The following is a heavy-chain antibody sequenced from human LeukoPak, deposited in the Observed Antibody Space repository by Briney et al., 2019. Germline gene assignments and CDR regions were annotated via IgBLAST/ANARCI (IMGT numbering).Heavy chain of an antibody. Sequence: SETLSLTCSVSGYSISSGYYWGWIRQPPGKGLEWIGNIYHGGSTYYNSSLKSRVTMSVDTSKNQFSLQLSSVTAAGTAVYYCARYSSSGKGDYWGQGTLVTVSS. V-gene: IGHV4-38-2*01. CDR3: ARYSSSGKGDY. J-gene: IGHJ4*02. CDR1: GYSISSGYY. D-gene: IGHD6-13*01. CDR2: IYHGGST.